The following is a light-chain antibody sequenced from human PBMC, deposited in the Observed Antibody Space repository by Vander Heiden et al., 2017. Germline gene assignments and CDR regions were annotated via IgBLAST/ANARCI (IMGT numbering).Light chain of an antibody. CDR2: GTS. CDR3: QQYGTSPL. V-gene: IGKV3-20*01. Sequence: TQSPDTLSLSPGERASLSCRASQRVITTYLAWYQQKPGQAPRLLIYGTSNRATGIPGRFSGSGSGTDFTLTINRLEPEDFAVYYCQQYGTSPLFGQGTKLEIK. J-gene: IGKJ2*01. CDR1: QRVITTY.